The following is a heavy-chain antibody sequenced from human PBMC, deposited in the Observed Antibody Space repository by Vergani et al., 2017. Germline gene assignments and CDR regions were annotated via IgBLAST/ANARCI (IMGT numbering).Heavy chain of an antibody. CDR2: IWYDGSNK. V-gene: IGHV3-33*01. CDR3: ARISGTIFGVVGFDY. J-gene: IGHJ4*02. D-gene: IGHD3-3*01. Sequence: QVQLVESGRGVVQPGRSLRLSCAASGFTFSSYGMHWVRQAPGKGLEWVAVIWYDGSNKYYADSVKGRFTISRDNSKNTLYLQMNSLRAEDTAVYYCARISGTIFGVVGFDYWGQGTLVTVSS. CDR1: GFTFSSYG.